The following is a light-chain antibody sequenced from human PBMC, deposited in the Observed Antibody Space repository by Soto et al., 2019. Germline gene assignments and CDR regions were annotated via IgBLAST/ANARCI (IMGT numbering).Light chain of an antibody. Sequence: DIQMTQSPSSLSASVGDRVTITCRASQGIRHYLAWYQQKPGKVPKLLIYEASNLQSGVPSRFRGGGSGTEFTLTISSLQPEDVATYYCQNVDSAPQTFGQGTKVEIK. CDR2: EAS. CDR1: QGIRHY. CDR3: QNVDSAPQT. J-gene: IGKJ1*01. V-gene: IGKV1-27*01.